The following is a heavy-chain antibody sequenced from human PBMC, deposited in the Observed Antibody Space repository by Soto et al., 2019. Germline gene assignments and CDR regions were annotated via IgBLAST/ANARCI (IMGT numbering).Heavy chain of an antibody. V-gene: IGHV3-23*01. CDR1: GFTFSSDV. D-gene: IGHD6-6*01. CDR3: AKSITARPFDY. Sequence: PGGSLRLSCAASGFTFSSDVMHWVRQAPGKGLEWVSAISGSGGNTYYADSVKGRFTISRDNSKNTLYLQMNSLRAEDTAVYYCAKSITARPFDYWGQGALVTVSS. J-gene: IGHJ4*02. CDR2: ISGSGGNT.